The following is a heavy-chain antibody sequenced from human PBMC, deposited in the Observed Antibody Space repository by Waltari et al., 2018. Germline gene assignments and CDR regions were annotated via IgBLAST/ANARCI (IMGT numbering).Heavy chain of an antibody. CDR2: IYSGVGA. CDR1: GFAVGDNY. CDR3: ARGPPISAKWELCWFDY. D-gene: IGHD3-16*01. V-gene: IGHV3-53*01. J-gene: IGHJ4*02. Sequence: EVQVVESGGGLIQPGGSLRLSCADSGFAVGDNYIGWVRKPPGKGLEWVAVIYSGVGAYYADAVKGRFTISRDSSENTFYLQMSSLRVEDTAVYYCARGPPISAKWELCWFDYWGQGTLVTVSS.